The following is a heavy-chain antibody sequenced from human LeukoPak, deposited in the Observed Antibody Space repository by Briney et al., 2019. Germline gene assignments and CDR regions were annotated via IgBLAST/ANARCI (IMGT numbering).Heavy chain of an antibody. CDR2: ISGSGGST. J-gene: IGHJ4*02. Sequence: GGSLRLSCAASGFTFSSYAMSWVRQAPGKGLEWVSVISGSGGSTYYADSVKGRFTISRDNSKNTLYLQMNSLRAEDTAVYYCASPTGRGVVVAANWGQGTLVTVSS. V-gene: IGHV3-23*01. D-gene: IGHD2-15*01. CDR3: ASPTGRGVVVAAN. CDR1: GFTFSSYA.